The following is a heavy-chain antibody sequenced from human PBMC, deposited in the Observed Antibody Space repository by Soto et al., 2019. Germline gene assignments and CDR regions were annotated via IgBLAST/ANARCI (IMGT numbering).Heavy chain of an antibody. D-gene: IGHD3-9*01. J-gene: IGHJ5*02. CDR3: ARDPDYDILTGPGGFDP. V-gene: IGHV4-59*01. CDR2: IYYSGST. Sequence: PSETLSLTCTVSGGSISSYYWSWIRQPPGKGLEWIGYIYYSGSTNYNPSLKSRVTISVDTSKNQFSLKLSSVTAADTALYYFARDPDYDILTGPGGFDPWGQGTLVTVSS. CDR1: GGSISSYY.